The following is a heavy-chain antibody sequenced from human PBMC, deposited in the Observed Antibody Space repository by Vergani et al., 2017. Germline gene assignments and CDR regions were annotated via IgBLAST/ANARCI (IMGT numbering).Heavy chain of an antibody. CDR2: IWYDGSNK. D-gene: IGHD3-3*01. V-gene: IGHV3-33*06. J-gene: IGHJ6*02. CDR1: GFTFSSYG. CDR3: AKGTKYDVWSGYFSQDYYGMDV. Sequence: VQLVESGGGVVQPGRSLRLSCAASGFTFSSYGMHWVRQAPGKGLEGVAVIWYDGSNKYYADSVEGRFTISRDNSKNTLYLQMNSLRAEDTAVYYCAKGTKYDVWSGYFSQDYYGMDVWGQGTTVTVSS.